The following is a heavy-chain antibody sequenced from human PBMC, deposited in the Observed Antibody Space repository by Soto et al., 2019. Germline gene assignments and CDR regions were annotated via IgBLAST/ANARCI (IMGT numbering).Heavy chain of an antibody. CDR2: ISYDGSNK. J-gene: IGHJ5*02. D-gene: IGHD4-17*01. CDR3: AKPTVPDNWFDP. CDR1: GCTFISYG. Sequence: GGSMRVSCAAAGCTFISYGRRWVRQAPGKGLEWVAVISYDGSNKYYADSVKGRFTISRDNSKNTLYLQMNSLRAEDTAVYYCAKPTVPDNWFDPWGQGTLVTSPQ. V-gene: IGHV3-30*18.